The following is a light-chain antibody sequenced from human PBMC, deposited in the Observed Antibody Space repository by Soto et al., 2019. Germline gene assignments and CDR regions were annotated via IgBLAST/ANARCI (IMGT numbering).Light chain of an antibody. CDR1: SSDVGGYNY. CDR2: DVS. J-gene: IGLJ1*01. V-gene: IGLV2-14*01. CDR3: SSYASSSTLYV. Sequence: QSVLTQPASVSGSPGQSITISCTGTSSDVGGYNYVSWYQQYPGKAPKLMISDVSNRPSGVSNRFSGSKSGNTASLTISGLQAEDEADYYCSSYASSSTLYVFGTGTQLTVL.